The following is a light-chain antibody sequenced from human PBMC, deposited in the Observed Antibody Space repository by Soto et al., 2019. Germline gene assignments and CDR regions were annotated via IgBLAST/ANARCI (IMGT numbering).Light chain of an antibody. Sequence: DIQMTQSPSTLSASVGDRVTITCRASQSISSWLAWYQQKPGKAPNPLIYKASSLESGVPSRFSGSGSGTEFTLTISSLQPDDFATYYCQQYESYSVTFGQGTRLEIK. CDR2: KAS. J-gene: IGKJ5*01. CDR1: QSISSW. CDR3: QQYESYSVT. V-gene: IGKV1-5*03.